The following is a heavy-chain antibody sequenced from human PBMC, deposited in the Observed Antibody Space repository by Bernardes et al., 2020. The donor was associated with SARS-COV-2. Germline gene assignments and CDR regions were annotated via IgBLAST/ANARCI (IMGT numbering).Heavy chain of an antibody. J-gene: IGHJ4*02. CDR3: ARDMGSGTTWLYYFDY. Sequence: GGSLRLSCAASGFTLRDYGMHWVRQTPGKGLEWVAVLWSDGRNAYYGDSVKGRFTISRDTSKNTLFLQMNSLRAEDTGMYFCARDMGSGTTWLYYFDYWGQGSLVTVSS. CDR2: LWSDGRNA. V-gene: IGHV3-33*01. D-gene: IGHD3-9*01. CDR1: GFTLRDYG.